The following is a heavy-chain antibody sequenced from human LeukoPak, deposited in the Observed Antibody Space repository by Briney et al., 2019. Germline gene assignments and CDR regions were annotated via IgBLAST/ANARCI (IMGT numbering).Heavy chain of an antibody. CDR2: ISYDGSNK. J-gene: IGHJ6*02. V-gene: IGHV3-30*18. Sequence: SLSLSRADSGFSFSSEGMDCVRQVQNKGLEWVAVISYDGSNKYYADSVKGRFTISRDNSKNTLYLQMNSLRAEDTAVYYCAKDSSSWARYYYYNGMDEWGQGTTVTVS. D-gene: IGHD6-13*01. CDR1: GFSFSSEG. CDR3: AKDSSSWARYYYYNGMDE.